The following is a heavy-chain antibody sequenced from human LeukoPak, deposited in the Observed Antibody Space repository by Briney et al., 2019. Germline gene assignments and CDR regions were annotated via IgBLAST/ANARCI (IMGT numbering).Heavy chain of an antibody. CDR1: GYTFSSYA. CDR2: INAGNGNT. J-gene: IGHJ4*02. D-gene: IGHD2-15*01. V-gene: IGHV1-3*01. CDR3: AIHCSGGSCSRSYYFDY. Sequence: ASVKVSCKASGYTFSSYAMHWVRQAPGQRLGWMGWINAGNGNTKCSQKFQDRITFTSDTSASTAYMELSSLRSEDTAVYYCAIHCSGGSCSRSYYFDYWGQGTLVTVSS.